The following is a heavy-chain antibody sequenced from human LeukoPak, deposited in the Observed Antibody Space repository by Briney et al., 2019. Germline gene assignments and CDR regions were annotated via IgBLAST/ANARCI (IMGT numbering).Heavy chain of an antibody. V-gene: IGHV3-33*06. J-gene: IGHJ4*02. Sequence: PGGSLRLSCAASGFTFSSYGMHWVRQAPGKGLEWVAVMWFDGSNIYYADSVKGRFTISRDNSKNTLYLQMNSLRAEDTAVYYCAKDIYYDSSGYRGYFDYWGQGTLVTVSS. CDR3: AKDIYYDSSGYRGYFDY. CDR1: GFTFSSYG. CDR2: MWFDGSNI. D-gene: IGHD3-22*01.